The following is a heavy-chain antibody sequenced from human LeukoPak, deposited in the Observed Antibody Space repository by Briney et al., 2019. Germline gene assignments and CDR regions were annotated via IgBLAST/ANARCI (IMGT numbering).Heavy chain of an antibody. CDR3: ARDRGSSALYFDY. D-gene: IGHD3-10*01. J-gene: IGHJ4*02. CDR2: IKQDGSEK. CDR1: GFTFSSYW. Sequence: GGSLNLSLQASGFTFSSYWRTWFRQAPGKGLGWVANIKQDGSEKYYVDSVKGRFTISRDNAKNSLYLQMNSLRAEDTAVYYCARDRGSSALYFDYWGQGTLVTVSS. V-gene: IGHV3-7*03.